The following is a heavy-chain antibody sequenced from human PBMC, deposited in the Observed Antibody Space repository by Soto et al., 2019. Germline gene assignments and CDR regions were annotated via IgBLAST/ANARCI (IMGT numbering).Heavy chain of an antibody. V-gene: IGHV4-34*01. D-gene: IGHD4-17*01. J-gene: IGHJ4*02. Sequence: PSETLSLTCAVYGGSFSGYYWTWIRQPPGTGLEWIGEINHSGSTNYNPSLKSRVTISVDTSKNQFSLKLSSVNAADTAVYYCARADDYGDYFAFDYWGQGTLVTGSS. CDR2: INHSGST. CDR1: GGSFSGYY. CDR3: ARADDYGDYFAFDY.